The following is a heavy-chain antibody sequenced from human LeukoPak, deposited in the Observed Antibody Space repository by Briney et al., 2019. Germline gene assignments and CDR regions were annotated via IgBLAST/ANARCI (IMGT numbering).Heavy chain of an antibody. CDR1: GFTFSSYA. J-gene: IGHJ4*02. CDR3: ARSFSSSLYYFDY. V-gene: IGHV3-30*04. Sequence: GGSLRLSCAASGFTFSSYAMHWVRQAPGKGLEWVAVISYDGSNKYYADSVKGRFTISRDNSKNTLYLQMNSLRAEDTAVYYCARSFSSSLYYFDYWGRGTLVTVSS. D-gene: IGHD6-6*01. CDR2: ISYDGSNK.